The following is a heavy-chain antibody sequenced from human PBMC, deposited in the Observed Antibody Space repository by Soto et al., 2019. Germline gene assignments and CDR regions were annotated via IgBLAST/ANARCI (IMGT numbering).Heavy chain of an antibody. CDR1: GFTFSSYW. J-gene: IGHJ6*02. CDR2: IKQDGSEK. V-gene: IGHV3-7*03. D-gene: IGHD6-6*01. CDR3: ARDSSSSVYYYYGMDV. Sequence: RILSCAAAGFTFSSYWMSWVRQAPGKGLEWVANIKQDGSEKYYVDSVKGRFTISRDNAKNSLYLQMNSLRAEDTAVYYCARDSSSSVYYYYGMDVWGQGXTVTV.